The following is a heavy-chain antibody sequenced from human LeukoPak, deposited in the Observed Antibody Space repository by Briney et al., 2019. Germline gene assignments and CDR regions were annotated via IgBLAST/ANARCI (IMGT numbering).Heavy chain of an antibody. CDR3: AADYTPYVGASAD. CDR2: ITESGDNT. D-gene: IGHD1-26*01. CDR1: GLTFSSYA. Sequence: GGSLRLSCAASGLTFSSYAMSWVRQTPGKGLEWVSTITESGDNTHYTESVKGRFTFSRDNSRNTMYLQMNSLRAEDTAIYYCAADYTPYVGASADWGQGTLVTVSS. V-gene: IGHV3-23*01. J-gene: IGHJ4*02.